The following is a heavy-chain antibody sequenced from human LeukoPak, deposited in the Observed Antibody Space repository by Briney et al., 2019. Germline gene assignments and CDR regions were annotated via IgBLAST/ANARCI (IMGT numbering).Heavy chain of an antibody. V-gene: IGHV4-39*07. D-gene: IGHD3-10*01. Sequence: SETLSLTCTVSGGSISSSSYYWGWIRQPPGKGLEWIGSIYYSGSTYYNPSLKSRVTISVDTSKNQFSLKLSSVTAADTAVYYCARDRGHDSSPSFDNWGQGTLVTVSS. CDR1: GGSISSSSYY. CDR2: IYYSGST. CDR3: ARDRGHDSSPSFDN. J-gene: IGHJ4*02.